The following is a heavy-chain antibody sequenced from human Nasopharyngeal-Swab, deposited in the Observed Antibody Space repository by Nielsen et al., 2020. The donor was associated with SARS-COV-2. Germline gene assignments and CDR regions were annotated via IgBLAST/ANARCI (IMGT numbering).Heavy chain of an antibody. J-gene: IGHJ4*02. V-gene: IGHV4-34*01. Sequence: SQTFSLTCAVYGGSFSGYYWSWIRQPPGKGLEWIGEINHSGSTNYNPSLKSRVTISVDTSKNQFSLKLSSVTAADTAVYYCARGRVWGSYRYTYYFDYWGQGTLVTVSS. D-gene: IGHD3-16*02. CDR2: INHSGST. CDR3: ARGRVWGSYRYTYYFDY. CDR1: GGSFSGYY.